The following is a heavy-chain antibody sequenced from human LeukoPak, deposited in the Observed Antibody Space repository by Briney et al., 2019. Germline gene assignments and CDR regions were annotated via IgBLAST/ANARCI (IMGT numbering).Heavy chain of an antibody. V-gene: IGHV3-23*01. CDR2: ISGSGDCT. CDR1: GFTFSSYA. D-gene: IGHD2-2*01. J-gene: IGHJ4*02. CDR3: ARRIPATASGLDY. Sequence: GGSLRLSCAASGFTFSSYAMSWVRQAPGKGLEWVSTISGSGDCTYYADSVKGRFTISRDNSKNTLYLQMNRLSAEDTAVYYCARRIPATASGLDYWGQGTLVAVSS.